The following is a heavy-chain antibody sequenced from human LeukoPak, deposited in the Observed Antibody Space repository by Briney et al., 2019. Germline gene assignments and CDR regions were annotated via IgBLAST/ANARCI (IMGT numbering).Heavy chain of an antibody. V-gene: IGHV1-2*02. CDR3: GTLLSNGPFDY. J-gene: IGHJ4*02. CDR2: IYPNSGAT. CDR1: GYTFTGYY. Sequence: GASVKVSCKASGYTFTGYYMHWVRQAPGQGLEWMGYIYPNSGATKYAQKFQGRVTMTRDTSISTAYMELSGLGSDDTAVYYCGTLLSNGPFDYWGKGSLVTVSS.